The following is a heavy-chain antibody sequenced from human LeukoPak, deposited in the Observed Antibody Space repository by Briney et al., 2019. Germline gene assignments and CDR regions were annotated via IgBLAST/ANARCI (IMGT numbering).Heavy chain of an antibody. CDR3: ARDLPKLLWFGELLSTKPYYYYMDV. Sequence: ASVKVSCKASGYTFTSFDINWVRQAPGQGLEWMGWISAYNGNTNYAQKLQGRVTMTTDTSTSTAYMELRSLRSDDTAVYYCARDLPKLLWFGELLSTKPYYYYMDVWGKGTTVTVSS. J-gene: IGHJ6*03. D-gene: IGHD3-10*01. V-gene: IGHV1-18*01. CDR1: GYTFTSFD. CDR2: ISAYNGNT.